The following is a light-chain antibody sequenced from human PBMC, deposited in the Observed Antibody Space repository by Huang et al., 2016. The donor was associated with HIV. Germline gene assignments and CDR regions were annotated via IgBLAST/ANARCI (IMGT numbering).Light chain of an antibody. CDR2: DVS. J-gene: IGKJ1*01. CDR1: QSVKR. CDR3: QQYDEWPPWP. Sequence: EIVMTQSPPTLSASPGERATLSCRASQSVKRLAWYQQRPGQAPKLLVYDVSSRATGTPARFSGSGSGTDFALTINTLQSEDFALYYCQQYDEWPPWPFGQGTRVDMK. V-gene: IGKV3-15*01.